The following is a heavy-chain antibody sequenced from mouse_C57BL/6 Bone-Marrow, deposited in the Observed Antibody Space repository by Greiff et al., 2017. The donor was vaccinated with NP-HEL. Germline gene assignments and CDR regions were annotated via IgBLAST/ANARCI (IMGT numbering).Heavy chain of an antibody. Sequence: QVQLKESGPELVKPGASVKISCKASGYAFSSSWMNWVKQRPGKGLEWIGRIYPGDGDTNYNGKFKGKATLTADKSSSTAYMQLSSLTSEDSAVYFCARHHYGSSYWYFDVWGTGTTVTVSS. CDR1: GYAFSSSW. CDR2: IYPGDGDT. CDR3: ARHHYGSSYWYFDV. D-gene: IGHD1-1*01. J-gene: IGHJ1*03. V-gene: IGHV1-82*01.